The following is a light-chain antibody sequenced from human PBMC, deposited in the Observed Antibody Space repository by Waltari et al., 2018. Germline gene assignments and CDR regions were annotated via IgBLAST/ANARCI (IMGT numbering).Light chain of an antibody. CDR1: RLRSYY. Sequence: TQDPAVSVPVGQTVRIPCQGDRLRSYYASWYRQRPGQAPILVMYDQNNRPSGVPDRFSGSSSDNTASLTITGAQAEDEAYYYCHSRDASGVGGTFGGGTKLTVL. CDR3: HSRDASGVGGT. V-gene: IGLV3-19*01. CDR2: DQN. J-gene: IGLJ2*01.